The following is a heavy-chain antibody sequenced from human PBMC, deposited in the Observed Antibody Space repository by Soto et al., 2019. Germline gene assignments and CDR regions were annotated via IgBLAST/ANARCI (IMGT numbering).Heavy chain of an antibody. CDR3: ARNYYDSSGYPNWFDP. V-gene: IGHV1-18*01. CDR2: ISAYNGNT. CDR1: GYTFTSYG. J-gene: IGHJ5*02. D-gene: IGHD3-22*01. Sequence: ASVKVSCKASGYTFTSYGISWVRQAPGQGLEWMGWISAYNGNTNYAQKLQGRVTMTTDTSTSTAYMELRSLRSDDTAVYYWARNYYDSSGYPNWFDPWGQGTLVTVSS.